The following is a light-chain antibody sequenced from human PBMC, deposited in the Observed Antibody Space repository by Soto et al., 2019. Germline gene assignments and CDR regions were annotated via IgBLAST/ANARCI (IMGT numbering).Light chain of an antibody. Sequence: DIQMTQSPSTLSASVRDRVTIPCRSSQTISSWLAWFQQRPGRAPKFLIYKASSLKNGVPLRFSGSGSGTEFTLSISSLQPDDFATYYCQQYNGYSWTFGQGTKVDIK. CDR3: QQYNGYSWT. V-gene: IGKV1-5*03. J-gene: IGKJ1*01. CDR1: QTISSW. CDR2: KAS.